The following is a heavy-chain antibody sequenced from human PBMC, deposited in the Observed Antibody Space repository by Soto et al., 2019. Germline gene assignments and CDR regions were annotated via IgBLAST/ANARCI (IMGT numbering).Heavy chain of an antibody. CDR1: GFSLRTYG. Sequence: GGSLRLSCAASGFSLRTYGMHWLRRAPGKGLEWVAFIWYDGTKKFYANSVKGRSTISKDNSNNILYLQMSGLRAEDTAVYYCARDVVTAVAGSVNWFDPWGQGTLVTVSS. V-gene: IGHV3-33*01. J-gene: IGHJ5*02. CDR2: IWYDGTKK. D-gene: IGHD6-19*01. CDR3: ARDVVTAVAGSVNWFDP.